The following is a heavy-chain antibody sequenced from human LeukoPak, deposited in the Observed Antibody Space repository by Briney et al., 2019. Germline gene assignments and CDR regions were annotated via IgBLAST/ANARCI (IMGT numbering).Heavy chain of an antibody. CDR3: TTDSSSWLGVFDY. V-gene: IGHV3-15*01. CDR1: GFTFSNAW. J-gene: IGHJ4*02. Sequence: GGSLRLSCAASGFTFSNAWMSWVRQAPGKGLEWVGRIKSKTGGGTTDYAAPVKGRFTISRDDSKNTLYLQMNSLKTEDTAVYYCTTDSSSWLGVFDYWGQGTLVTVSS. CDR2: IKSKTGGGTT. D-gene: IGHD6-13*01.